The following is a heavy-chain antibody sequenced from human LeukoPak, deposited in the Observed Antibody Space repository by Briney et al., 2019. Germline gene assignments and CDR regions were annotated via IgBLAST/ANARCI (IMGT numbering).Heavy chain of an antibody. CDR3: STVEAAAGNPFDY. V-gene: IGHV1-69*06. CDR2: IIPIFGTA. D-gene: IGHD6-13*01. CDR1: GGTFSSYA. J-gene: IGHJ4*02. Sequence: ASVKVSCKASGGTFSSYAISWVRQAPGQGLEWMGGIIPIFGTANYAQKFQGRVTITADKSTSTAYMELSSLRSEDTAVYYCSTVEAAAGNPFDYWGQGTLVTVSS.